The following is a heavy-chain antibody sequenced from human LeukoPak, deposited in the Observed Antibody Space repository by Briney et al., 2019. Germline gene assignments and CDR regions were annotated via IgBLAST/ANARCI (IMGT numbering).Heavy chain of an antibody. CDR3: ARMHSSGWPLDAFDF. D-gene: IGHD6-19*01. V-gene: IGHV1-18*01. J-gene: IGHJ3*01. CDR1: GYTFTSYA. Sequence: ASVKVSCKASGYTFTSYAISWVRQAPGQGLEWMGWISAYNGNTNYAQNFQGRVTMTTDTSTRTAYMGLRSLRFDDTAVYYCARMHSSGWPLDAFDFWGQGTMVTVSS. CDR2: ISAYNGNT.